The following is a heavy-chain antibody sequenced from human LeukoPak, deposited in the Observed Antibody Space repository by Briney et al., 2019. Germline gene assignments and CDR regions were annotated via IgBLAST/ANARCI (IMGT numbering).Heavy chain of an antibody. V-gene: IGHV4-59*08. D-gene: IGHD6-13*01. CDR3: ARFSSSSGGYY. CDR1: GGSINSYY. Sequence: SETLSLTCTVSGGSINSYYWSWIRQPPGKGLEWIGSIYHSGSTYYNPSLKSRVTISVDTSKNQFSLKLSSVTAADTAVYYCARFSSSSGGYYWGQGTLVTVSS. J-gene: IGHJ4*02. CDR2: IYHSGST.